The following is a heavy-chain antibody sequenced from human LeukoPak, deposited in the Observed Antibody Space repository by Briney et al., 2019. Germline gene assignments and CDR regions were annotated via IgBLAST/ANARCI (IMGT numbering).Heavy chain of an antibody. CDR1: GYTFTSYD. D-gene: IGHD3-22*01. CDR2: MNPNSGNT. V-gene: IGHV1-8*01. Sequence: ASVKVSCKAFGYTFTSYDINWVRQATGQGLEWMGWMNPNSGNTGYAQKFQGRVTMTRNTSISTAYMELSSLRSEDTAVYYCARGRREVIVVAGDWGQGTLVTVSS. J-gene: IGHJ4*02. CDR3: ARGRREVIVVAGD.